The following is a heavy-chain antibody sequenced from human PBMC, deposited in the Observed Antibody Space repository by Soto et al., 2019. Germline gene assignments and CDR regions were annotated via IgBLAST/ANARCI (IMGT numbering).Heavy chain of an antibody. D-gene: IGHD3-16*01. CDR3: VRDLGGSQLDY. CDR2: ISYDRNNK. Sequence: QVQLVESGGGVVKPGRSLKLSCAASGFTFSSHAMHWVRQAPGRGLEWVAGISYDRNNKFYADSVKGRFTLSRDNSKSTLYLQMNSLRVDDTALYYCVRDLGGSQLDYWGQGTLVTVSS. V-gene: IGHV3-30-3*01. CDR1: GFTFSSHA. J-gene: IGHJ4*02.